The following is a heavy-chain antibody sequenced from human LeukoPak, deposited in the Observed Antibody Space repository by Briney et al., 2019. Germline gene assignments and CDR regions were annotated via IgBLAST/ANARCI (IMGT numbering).Heavy chain of an antibody. D-gene: IGHD3-22*01. Sequence: SETLSLTCTVSGGSISNYYWSWIRQPPGKGLEWIGYIYYSGSTNYNPSLKSRVTISVDTSKNQFSLKLSSVTAADTAVYYCASTSGYKFDYWGQGTLVTVSS. CDR1: GGSISNYY. CDR2: IYYSGST. V-gene: IGHV4-59*08. J-gene: IGHJ4*02. CDR3: ASTSGYKFDY.